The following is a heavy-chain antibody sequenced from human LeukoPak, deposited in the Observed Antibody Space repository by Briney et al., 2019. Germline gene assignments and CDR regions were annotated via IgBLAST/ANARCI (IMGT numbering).Heavy chain of an antibody. V-gene: IGHV3-7*01. CDR1: GFTFSSYW. J-gene: IGHJ4*02. CDR2: IKQDGSEK. CDR3: ARFSIAAAGTLFDY. Sequence: GGSLRLYCAASGFTFSSYWMSWVRQAPGKGLEWVANIKQDGSEKYYVDSVKGRFTISRDNAKNSLYLQMNSLRAEDTAVYYCARFSIAAAGTLFDYWGQGTLVTVSS. D-gene: IGHD6-13*01.